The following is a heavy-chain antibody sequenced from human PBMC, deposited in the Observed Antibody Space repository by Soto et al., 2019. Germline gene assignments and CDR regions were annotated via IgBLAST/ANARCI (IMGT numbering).Heavy chain of an antibody. CDR2: IYYSGNT. D-gene: IGHD4-17*01. CDR3: AGLYGGTLEH. CDR1: GGSISSFY. J-gene: IGHJ1*01. Sequence: SETLSLTCTVSGGSISSFYWSWIRQPPGKGLEWIGYIYYSGNTNYNPSLKSRVTISVDTSKNQFSLKLSSVTAADTAVYSCAGLYGGTLEHWGQGTLVSVSS. V-gene: IGHV4-59*08.